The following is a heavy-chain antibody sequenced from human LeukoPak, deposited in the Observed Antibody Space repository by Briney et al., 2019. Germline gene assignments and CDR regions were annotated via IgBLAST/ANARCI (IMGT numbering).Heavy chain of an antibody. CDR1: GFTFSSYA. J-gene: IGHJ6*03. CDR3: ARDPADYGDYGNYYYYYMDV. Sequence: PGGSLRLSCAASGFTFSSYAMHWVRQAPGKGLEYVSAISSNGGSTYYANSVKGRFTISRDNSKNTLYLQMGSLRAEDMAVYYCARDPADYGDYGNYYYYYMDVWGKGTTVTISS. V-gene: IGHV3-64*01. CDR2: ISSNGGST. D-gene: IGHD4-17*01.